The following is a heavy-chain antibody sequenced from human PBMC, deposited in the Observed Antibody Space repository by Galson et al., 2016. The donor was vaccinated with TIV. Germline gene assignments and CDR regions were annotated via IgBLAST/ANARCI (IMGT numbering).Heavy chain of an antibody. D-gene: IGHD6-6*01. Sequence: SVKVSCKASGYTFSNFAITWVRQAPGQGLEWMGYMSAYSGASNYAQEFQGRVTITTDTSTSTAYMELRNLRFDDTAVYYCARYSSTSSRRFDDWSQGTLVTVSA. CDR2: MSAYSGAS. CDR1: GYTFSNFA. J-gene: IGHJ4*02. CDR3: ARYSSTSSRRFDD. V-gene: IGHV1-18*01.